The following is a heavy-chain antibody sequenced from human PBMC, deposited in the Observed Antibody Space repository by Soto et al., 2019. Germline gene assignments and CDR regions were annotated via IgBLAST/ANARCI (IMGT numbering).Heavy chain of an antibody. CDR2: ISATSRTM. J-gene: IGHJ4*02. V-gene: IGHV3-11*01. D-gene: IGHD3-9*01. CDR3: AARGDVLTGYPIRY. Sequence: QVQLVESGGGLVKPGGSLRLSCAASGFAFSDYYMSWIRQAPGKGLEWVSYISATSRTMYYADSVKGRFTISRDNAKNSLYLQMNSLRPEDTAVYYCAARGDVLTGYPIRYWGQGTLVTVSS. CDR1: GFAFSDYY.